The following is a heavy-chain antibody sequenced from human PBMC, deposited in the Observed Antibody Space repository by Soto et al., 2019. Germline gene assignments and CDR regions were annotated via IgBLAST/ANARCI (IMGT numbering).Heavy chain of an antibody. CDR3: ARNSGSKLGPRTAGEGH. CDR2: IYSGGTT. Sequence: EVQLVESGGALVQPGGSLRLSCEAPGFTVSNNYMSWVRQAPGKGLEWVSLIYSGGTTSYADSVKGRFTISRDSSKNTLNLQMNSLRAEDTAVYYCARNSGSKLGPRTAGEGHWGQGTLVTVSS. J-gene: IGHJ4*02. D-gene: IGHD7-27*01. V-gene: IGHV3-66*01. CDR1: GFTVSNNY.